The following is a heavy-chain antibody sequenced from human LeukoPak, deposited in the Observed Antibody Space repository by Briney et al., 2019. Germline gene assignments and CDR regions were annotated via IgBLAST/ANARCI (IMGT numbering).Heavy chain of an antibody. V-gene: IGHV3-23*01. CDR2: ISGSGDST. CDR3: AKTRPPDSSSSSHGDY. D-gene: IGHD6-13*01. Sequence: GGSLRLSCAASGFTFSSYAMSWVRQAPGKGLEWVSAISGSGDSTYYGDSVKGRFTTSRDNSKNTLYMQMKSLRAEDTAVYHCAKTRPPDSSSSSHGDYWAQGTLVTVSS. J-gene: IGHJ4*02. CDR1: GFTFSSYA.